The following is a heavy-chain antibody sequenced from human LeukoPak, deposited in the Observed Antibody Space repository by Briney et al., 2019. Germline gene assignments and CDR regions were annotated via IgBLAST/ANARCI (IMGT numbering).Heavy chain of an antibody. J-gene: IGHJ4*02. CDR3: AIGVVITTAFDN. Sequence: GGSLRLSCATSGFSFSSHWMHWVRQAPGKGLVWVSGINSDGSSATYADSVKGRFTISRDNAKNTLYLEMNSLRAEDMAVYYCAIGVVITTAFDNWGQGTLVTVSS. CDR2: INSDGSSA. D-gene: IGHD3-22*01. CDR1: GFSFSSHW. V-gene: IGHV3-74*01.